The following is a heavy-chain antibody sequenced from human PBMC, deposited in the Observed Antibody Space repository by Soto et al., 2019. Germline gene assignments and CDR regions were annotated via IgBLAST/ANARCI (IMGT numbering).Heavy chain of an antibody. CDR1: GFTFSSYA. J-gene: IGHJ4*02. CDR3: EQDRSLVVINPSDY. CDR2: ISGSGGST. V-gene: IGHV3-23*01. Sequence: GGSLRLSCVASGFTFSSYAMSWVRQAPGKGLEWVSAISGSGGSTYYADSVKGRFTISRDNSKNTLYLQMNSLRAEDTAVYYCEQDRSLVVINPSDYWGQGTLVTVSS. D-gene: IGHD3-22*01.